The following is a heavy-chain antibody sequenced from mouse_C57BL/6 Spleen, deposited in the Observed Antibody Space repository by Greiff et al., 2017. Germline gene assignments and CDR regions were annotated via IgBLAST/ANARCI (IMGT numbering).Heavy chain of an antibody. CDR1: GYAFSSYW. CDR3: ARGFTTVVGGFDV. V-gene: IGHV1-80*01. CDR2: IYPGDGDT. Sequence: LQQSGASVKISCKASGYAFSSYWMNWVKQRPGKGLEWIGQIYPGDGDTNYNGKFKGKATLTADKSSSTAYMQLSSLTSEDSAVYFCARGFTTVVGGFDVWGTGTTVTVSS. D-gene: IGHD1-1*01. J-gene: IGHJ1*03.